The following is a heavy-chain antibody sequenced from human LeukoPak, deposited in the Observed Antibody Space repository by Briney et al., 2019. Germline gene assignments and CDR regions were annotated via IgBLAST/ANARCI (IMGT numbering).Heavy chain of an antibody. D-gene: IGHD3-22*01. CDR1: GFTFSSYA. CDR2: ISGSGGST. CDR3: ARGANYYCDAHPADNWFDP. Sequence: GGSLRLSCAASGFTFSSYAMSWVRQAPGKGLEWVSAISGSGGSTYYADSVKGRLTISRDNSKNTLYLQMNSLRAEDTAVYYCARGANYYCDAHPADNWFDPWGQGTLVTVSS. J-gene: IGHJ5*02. V-gene: IGHV3-23*01.